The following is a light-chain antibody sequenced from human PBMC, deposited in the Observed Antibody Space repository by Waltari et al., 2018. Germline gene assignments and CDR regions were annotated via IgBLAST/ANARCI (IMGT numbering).Light chain of an antibody. CDR2: EVT. CDR3: CSYAGSGTLDVV. CDR1: SSDFGSYNL. J-gene: IGLJ2*01. V-gene: IGLV2-23*02. Sequence: QSALPQPASVSGSPGPSIPIPCPGASSDFGSYNLVSCYQQHPGKAPKVMIYEVTKRPSGVSDRFSGSRSGNTASLTISGLQPEDEADYYCCSYAGSGTLDVVFGGGTKLTVL.